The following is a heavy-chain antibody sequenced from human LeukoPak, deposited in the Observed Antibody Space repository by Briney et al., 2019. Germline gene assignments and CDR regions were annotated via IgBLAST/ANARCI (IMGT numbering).Heavy chain of an antibody. J-gene: IGHJ4*02. CDR2: IIPIFGTA. CDR3: ARNGFEATISLFDY. V-gene: IGHV1-69*13. D-gene: IGHD5-12*01. Sequence: SVKVSCKAFGGTFSSYAISWVRQAPGQGLEWMGGIIPIFGTANYAQKFQGRVTITADESTGTAYMELSSLRSEDTAVYYCARNGFEATISLFDYWGQGTLVTVSS. CDR1: GGTFSSYA.